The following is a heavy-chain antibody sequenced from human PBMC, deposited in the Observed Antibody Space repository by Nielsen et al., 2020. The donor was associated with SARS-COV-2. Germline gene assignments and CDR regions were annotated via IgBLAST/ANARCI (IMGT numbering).Heavy chain of an antibody. CDR1: GFTFSSYW. Sequence: ESLKISCAASGFTFSSYWMHWVRQAPGKGLVWVSRINSDGSSTSYADSVKGRFTISRDNAKNTLYLQMNSLRAEDTAVYYCARGRSGIAAAGTGNWFDPWGQGTLVTVSS. CDR2: INSDGSST. D-gene: IGHD6-13*01. J-gene: IGHJ5*02. V-gene: IGHV3-74*01. CDR3: ARGRSGIAAAGTGNWFDP.